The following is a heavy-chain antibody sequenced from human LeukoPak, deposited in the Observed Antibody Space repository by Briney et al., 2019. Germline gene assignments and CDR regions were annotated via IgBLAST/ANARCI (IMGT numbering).Heavy chain of an antibody. D-gene: IGHD2-2*01. J-gene: IGHJ3*02. CDR1: GFTFSSYA. V-gene: IGHV3-23*01. CDR3: AKNHPNDCSSTSCVLHAFDI. CDR2: ISGSGGST. Sequence: SGGSQRLSCAASGFTFSSYAMSWVRQAPGKGLEWVSAISGSGGSTYYADSVKGRFTISRDNSKNTLYLQMNSLRAEDTAVYYCAKNHPNDCSSTSCVLHAFDIWGQGTMVTVSS.